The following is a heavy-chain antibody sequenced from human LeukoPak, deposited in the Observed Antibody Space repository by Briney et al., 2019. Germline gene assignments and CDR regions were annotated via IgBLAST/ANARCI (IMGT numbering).Heavy chain of an antibody. CDR1: GGSFSGYY. V-gene: IGHV4-34*01. J-gene: IGHJ5*02. CDR3: ARGVLTLWVDSSGPRRFDP. CDR2: INHSGST. D-gene: IGHD6-19*01. Sequence: SETLSLTCAVYGGSFSGYYWSWIRQPPGKGLEWIGEINHSGSTNYNPSLKSRVTISVDTSKNQFSLKLSSVTAADTAGYYCARGVLTLWVDSSGPRRFDPWGQGTLVTVSS.